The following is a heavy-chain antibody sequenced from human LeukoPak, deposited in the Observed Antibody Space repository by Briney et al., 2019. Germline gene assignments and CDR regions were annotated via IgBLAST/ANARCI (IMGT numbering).Heavy chain of an antibody. V-gene: IGHV4-34*01. Sequence: SETLSLTCGVRGGSFSDYSWSWIRQPPGKGLEWIGEINHSGSTNYNPSLKSRVTISVDTSKNQFSLKLSSVTAADTAVYYCARCSLRFGSNWFDPWGQGTLVTVSS. CDR3: ARCSLRFGSNWFDP. CDR1: GGSFSDYS. CDR2: INHSGST. D-gene: IGHD3-10*01. J-gene: IGHJ5*02.